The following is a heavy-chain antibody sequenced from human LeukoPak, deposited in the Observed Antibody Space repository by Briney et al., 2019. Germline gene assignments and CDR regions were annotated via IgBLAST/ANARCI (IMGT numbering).Heavy chain of an antibody. CDR2: IYYSGST. CDR3: ARRYSSGWYESPFDY. D-gene: IGHD6-19*01. CDR1: GGSISSGGYY. Sequence: SETLSLTCTVSGGSISSGGYYWSWIRQHPGKGLEWIGYIYYSGSTYYNPSLKSRVTISVDTSKNQFSLKLSSVTAADTAVYYCARRYSSGWYESPFDYWGQGTLVTVSS. V-gene: IGHV4-39*01. J-gene: IGHJ4*02.